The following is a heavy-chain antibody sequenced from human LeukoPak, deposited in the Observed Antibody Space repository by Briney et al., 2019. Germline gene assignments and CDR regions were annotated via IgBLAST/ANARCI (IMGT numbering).Heavy chain of an antibody. J-gene: IGHJ4*02. CDR2: ISSSSSYT. CDR1: GFTFSDYY. CDR3: ARDISYCGGDCAPYYFDY. Sequence: PGGSLRLSCAASGFTFSDYYMSWIRQAPGKGLEGVSYISSSSSYTKYADSVKGRFTISRDNAKNSLYLQMNSLRAEDTAVYYCARDISYCGGDCAPYYFDYWGQGTLVTVSS. V-gene: IGHV3-11*05. D-gene: IGHD2-21*02.